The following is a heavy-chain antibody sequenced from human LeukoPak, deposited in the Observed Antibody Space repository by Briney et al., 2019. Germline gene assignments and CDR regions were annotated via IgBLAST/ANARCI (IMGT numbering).Heavy chain of an antibody. V-gene: IGHV1-2*06. CDR3: ARDRITMMSSAIDY. J-gene: IGHJ4*02. CDR1: GYTFTGYY. Sequence: ASVKVSCKASGYTFTGYYMHWVRQAPGQGLEWMGRINPNSGGTNYAQKFQGRVTMTRDTSISTAYMELSRLRSDDTAVYYCARDRITMMSSAIDYWGRGTLVTVSS. CDR2: INPNSGGT. D-gene: IGHD3-22*01.